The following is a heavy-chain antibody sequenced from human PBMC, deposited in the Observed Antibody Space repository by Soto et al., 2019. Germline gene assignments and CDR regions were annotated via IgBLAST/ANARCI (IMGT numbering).Heavy chain of an antibody. D-gene: IGHD6-6*01. J-gene: IGHJ6*02. CDR3: ARKPDGIEARPWDPLSYYYGMDV. V-gene: IGHV5-51*01. Sequence: PGESLKISCKGSGYSFTSYWIGWVRQMPGKGLEWMGIIYPGDSDTRYSPSFQGQVTISADKSISTAYLQWSSLKASDTAMYYCARKPDGIEARPWDPLSYYYGMDVWGQGTTVTVSS. CDR1: GYSFTSYW. CDR2: IYPGDSDT.